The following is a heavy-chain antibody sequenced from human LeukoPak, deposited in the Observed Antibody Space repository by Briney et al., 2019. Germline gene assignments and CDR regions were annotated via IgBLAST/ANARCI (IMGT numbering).Heavy chain of an antibody. J-gene: IGHJ4*02. CDR1: GGTFSSYA. D-gene: IGHD2-2*01. V-gene: IGHV1-69*01. CDR2: IIPIFGTA. CDR3: AREPEPPSYCSSTSCAGAWPTNHY. Sequence: GSSVKVSCKASGGTFSSYAISWVRQAPGQGRDWMGGIIPIFGTANYAQKIQGSVTIPPDESTCKAYMELRSLRSEDPAVYYCAREPEPPSYCSSTSCAGAWPTNHYWGQGTLVTVSS.